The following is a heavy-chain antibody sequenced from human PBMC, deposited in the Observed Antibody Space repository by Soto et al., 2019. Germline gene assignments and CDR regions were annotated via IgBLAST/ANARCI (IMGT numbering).Heavy chain of an antibody. CDR2: IVVGSGNT. J-gene: IGHJ4*02. D-gene: IGHD3-10*01. CDR3: ASGITMVRGVIITTFDY. V-gene: IGHV1-58*01. CDR1: GFTFTNSA. Sequence: SVKVSCKASGFTFTNSAVQWVRQARGQRLEWIGWIVVGSGNTNYAQKFQERVTITRDMSTSTAYMELSSLRSEDTAVYYCASGITMVRGVIITTFDYWGQGTLVTVSS.